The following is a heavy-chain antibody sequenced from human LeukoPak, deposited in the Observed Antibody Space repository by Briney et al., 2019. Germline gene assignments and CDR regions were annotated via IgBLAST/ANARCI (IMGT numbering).Heavy chain of an antibody. CDR1: GFTFSSYA. J-gene: IGHJ4*02. Sequence: PGGSLRLSCAASGFTFSSYAMSWVRQAPGKGLEWVSAISGGGGSTYYADSVKGRFTISRDNSKNTLYLQMNSLRAEDTAVYYCAKLGSGGSYWGFDYWGQGTLVTVSS. D-gene: IGHD2-15*01. CDR2: ISGGGGST. CDR3: AKLGSGGSYWGFDY. V-gene: IGHV3-23*01.